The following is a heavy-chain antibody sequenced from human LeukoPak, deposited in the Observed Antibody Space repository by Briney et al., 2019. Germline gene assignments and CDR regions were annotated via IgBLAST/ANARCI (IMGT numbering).Heavy chain of an antibody. CDR2: ISSNGGST. J-gene: IGHJ4*02. Sequence: GGSLRLSCAASGFTFSSYAMHWVRQAPGKGLEYVSAISSNGGSTYYANSVKGRFTISRDNSKNTLYLQMGSLRAEDMAVYYCARSVSSRFTSPRRPYYFDSWGQGTLVTVSS. CDR3: ARSVSSRFTSPRRPYYFDS. V-gene: IGHV3-64*01. D-gene: IGHD2-2*01. CDR1: GFTFSSYA.